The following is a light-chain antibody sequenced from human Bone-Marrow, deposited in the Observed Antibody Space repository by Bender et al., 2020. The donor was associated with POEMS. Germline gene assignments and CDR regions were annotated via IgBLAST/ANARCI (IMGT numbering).Light chain of an antibody. CDR2: EVN. CDR3: AVWDDSLNGWV. CDR1: SSDVGAYDI. V-gene: IGLV2-23*02. J-gene: IGLJ3*02. Sequence: QSALTQPASVSGSPGQAITIYCTGTSSDVGAYDIVSWYQQYPGKAPKLIIYEVNKRPSGISFRFSASKSGNMASLTISGLQADDEADYYCAVWDDSLNGWVFGGGTKLTVL.